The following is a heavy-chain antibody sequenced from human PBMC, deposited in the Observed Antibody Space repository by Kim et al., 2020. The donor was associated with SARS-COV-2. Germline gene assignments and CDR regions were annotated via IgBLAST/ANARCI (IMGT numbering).Heavy chain of an antibody. J-gene: IGHJ5*02. CDR3: ARDPGAAGSGTIWFDP. CDR1: GFTFSTYA. CDR2: ISASGYSA. Sequence: GGSLRLSCTASGFTFSTYAMNWVRQAPGKGLEWVAVISASGYSAQYAESVKGRFTISRDNSRGTLYLQMNNLRAEDTALYFCARDPGAAGSGTIWFDPWGQGTVVTVSS. D-gene: IGHD6-13*01. V-gene: IGHV3-23*01.